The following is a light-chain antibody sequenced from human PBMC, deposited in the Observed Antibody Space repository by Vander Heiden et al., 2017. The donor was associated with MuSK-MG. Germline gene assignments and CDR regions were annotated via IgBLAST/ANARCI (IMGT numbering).Light chain of an antibody. J-gene: IGKJ3*01. CDR2: AAS. CDR3: QQSNSTPCT. Sequence: IQMTQSPSSLSSSVGDRVTITCRASQSISSYLNWYQQKPGKAPMLLIDAASSVQSGVPSRFSGSGSGTDFTITISSLQAEDFANYYWQQSNSTPCTFGPGTKVDIK. V-gene: IGKV1-39*01. CDR1: QSISSY.